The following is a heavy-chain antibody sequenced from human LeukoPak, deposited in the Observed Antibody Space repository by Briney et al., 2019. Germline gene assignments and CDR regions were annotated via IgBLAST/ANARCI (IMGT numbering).Heavy chain of an antibody. CDR3: ARSAYTTSRMDV. V-gene: IGHV3-74*01. D-gene: IGHD6-6*01. Sequence: PGGSLRLSCAASGFTFSSYWMHWVRQAPGKGLVWTSRIDSDGITTTYADSVKGRFTISRDNAKNTLFLQMNSLRAEDTAVYYCARSAYTTSRMDVWGKGTTVTVSS. J-gene: IGHJ6*03. CDR1: GFTFSSYW. CDR2: IDSDGITT.